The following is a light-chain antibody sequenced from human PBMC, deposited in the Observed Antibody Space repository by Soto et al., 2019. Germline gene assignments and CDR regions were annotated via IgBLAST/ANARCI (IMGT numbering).Light chain of an antibody. CDR3: QQRGNWPPIT. Sequence: EIVLTQSPVTLSLSPGERATLSCRASQSVSSYLAWYQQKPCQAPRLLIYDASNRATGIPARFSGSGSGTDFTLTISSLEPEDFAVYYCQQRGNWPPITFGQGTRLEIK. CDR1: QSVSSY. CDR2: DAS. V-gene: IGKV3-11*01. J-gene: IGKJ5*01.